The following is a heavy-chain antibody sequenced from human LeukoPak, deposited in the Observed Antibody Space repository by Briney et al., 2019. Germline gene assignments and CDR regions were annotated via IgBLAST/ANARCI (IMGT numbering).Heavy chain of an antibody. V-gene: IGHV4-34*01. J-gene: IGHJ5*02. D-gene: IGHD6-19*01. Sequence: SETLSLTCAVYGGSFSGYYWSWIRQPPGKGLEWIGGINHSGSTNYNPSLKSRVTISVDTSKNQFSLKLSSVTAADTAVYYCARGQGNSSGPERWFDPWGQGTLVTVSS. CDR2: INHSGST. CDR1: GGSFSGYY. CDR3: ARGQGNSSGPERWFDP.